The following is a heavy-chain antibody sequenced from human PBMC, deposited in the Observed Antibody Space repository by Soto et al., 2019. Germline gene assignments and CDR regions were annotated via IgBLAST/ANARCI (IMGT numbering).Heavy chain of an antibody. Sequence: ASVKVSCKASGSMFISYGINWVRQAPGQGLEWMGWISAYNGNIKYAQNLQGRVTMTTDTSTSTAYMEMRSLRSDDTAVYYCVRDLDGSGSYYTDYWGPGTLVTVSS. CDR1: GSMFISYG. CDR3: VRDLDGSGSYYTDY. V-gene: IGHV1-18*01. CDR2: ISAYNGNI. D-gene: IGHD3-10*01. J-gene: IGHJ4*02.